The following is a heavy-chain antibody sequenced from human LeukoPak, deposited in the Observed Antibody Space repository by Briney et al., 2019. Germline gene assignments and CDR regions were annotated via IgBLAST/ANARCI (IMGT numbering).Heavy chain of an antibody. Sequence: ASVKVSCKVSGYTFTDYYMHWVQQAPGKGLEWMGLVDPEDGETIYAEKFQGRVTITADTSTDTTYMELRSLRSEDTAVYYCATAAAGSHFDYWGQGTLVTVSS. CDR2: VDPEDGET. CDR3: ATAAAGSHFDY. CDR1: GYTFTDYY. V-gene: IGHV1-69-2*01. J-gene: IGHJ4*02. D-gene: IGHD6-13*01.